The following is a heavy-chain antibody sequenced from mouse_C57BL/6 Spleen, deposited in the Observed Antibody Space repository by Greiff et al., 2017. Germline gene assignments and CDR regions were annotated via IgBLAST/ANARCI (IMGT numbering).Heavy chain of an antibody. CDR1: GYAFSSSW. J-gene: IGHJ3*01. D-gene: IGHD1-1*01. CDR2: IYPGDGDT. Sequence: VQLQQSGPELVKPGASVKISCKASGYAFSSSWMNWVKQRPGKGLEWIGRIYPGDGDTNYNGKFKGKATLTADKSSSTAYMQLSSLTSEDSAVXFCARSHYYGSSYWFAYWGQGTLVTVSA. CDR3: ARSHYYGSSYWFAY. V-gene: IGHV1-82*01.